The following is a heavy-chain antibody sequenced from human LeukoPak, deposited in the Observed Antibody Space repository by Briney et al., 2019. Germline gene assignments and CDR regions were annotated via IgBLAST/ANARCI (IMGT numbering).Heavy chain of an antibody. D-gene: IGHD3-22*01. J-gene: IGHJ4*01. CDR3: AKGGIVVAPGY. CDR2: ISGSGGST. Sequence: GGSLRLSCAAAGFTFSSYAMSWGRQAPGKGLEWVSAISGSGGSTYYAGSVKGRFTISRDNSKNTLCLQMKRLRAEDTAIYSCAKGGIVVAPGYWGQGTLVTVSS. V-gene: IGHV3-23*01. CDR1: GFTFSSYA.